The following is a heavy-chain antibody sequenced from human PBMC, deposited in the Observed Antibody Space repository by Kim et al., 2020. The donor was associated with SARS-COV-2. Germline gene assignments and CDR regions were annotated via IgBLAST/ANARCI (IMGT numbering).Heavy chain of an antibody. J-gene: IGHJ3*02. CDR2: ISGSGNSL. D-gene: IGHD3-10*01. Sequence: GGSLRLSCAASGFTFSNYAMSWVRQAPGKGLEGVSAISGSGNSLSYADSVRGRFTISRDSSKNTVYLQMNSLRAEDTAVSYCAKGGVAWFRFDAFDIWG. V-gene: IGHV3-23*01. CDR3: AKGGVAWFRFDAFDI. CDR1: GFTFSNYA.